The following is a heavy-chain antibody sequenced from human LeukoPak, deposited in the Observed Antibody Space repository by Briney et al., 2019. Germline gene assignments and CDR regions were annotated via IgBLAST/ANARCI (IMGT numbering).Heavy chain of an antibody. CDR1: GFTFSNYA. CDR2: VSHDGRHQ. CDR3: GRDPSARVTIDF. V-gene: IGHV3-30*04. J-gene: IGHJ4*02. D-gene: IGHD5-24*01. Sequence: GRSLRLSCAASGFTFSNYAMHWVRQAPGKGLEWVAIVSHDGRHQYYAESVKGRFTISRGSSKNTVSLQVNSLRAGDSALYYCGRDPSARVTIDFWGQGTLVTVSS.